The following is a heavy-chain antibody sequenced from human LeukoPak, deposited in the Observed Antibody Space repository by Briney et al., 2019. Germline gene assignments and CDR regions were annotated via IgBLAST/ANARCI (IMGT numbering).Heavy chain of an antibody. CDR1: GGSVISGSYY. D-gene: IGHD3-9*01. CDR2: VSHSGNT. V-gene: IGHV4-61*01. CDR3: VREHDWGDFDF. Sequence: PSETLSLTCTVSGGSVISGSYYWRWIRQPPGKGLEWIGYVSHSGNTNYNPSLKSRVTISKDTSKNQFSLNLSSVTAADTAVYYCVREHDWGDFDFWGQGTLVTVSS. J-gene: IGHJ4*02.